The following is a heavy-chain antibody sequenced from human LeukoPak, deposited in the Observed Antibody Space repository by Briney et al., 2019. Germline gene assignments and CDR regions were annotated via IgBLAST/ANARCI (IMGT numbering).Heavy chain of an antibody. J-gene: IGHJ4*02. CDR2: IIPIFGTA. D-gene: IGHD6-6*01. CDR1: GGTFSSYA. Sequence: SVKVSCKASGGTFSSYAISWVRQAPGQGLEWMGGIIPIFGTANYAQKFQGRVTITADKSTSTAYMELSSLRSEDTAVYYCAREESIAAGAIDYWGQGTLVTVSS. V-gene: IGHV1-69*06. CDR3: AREESIAAGAIDY.